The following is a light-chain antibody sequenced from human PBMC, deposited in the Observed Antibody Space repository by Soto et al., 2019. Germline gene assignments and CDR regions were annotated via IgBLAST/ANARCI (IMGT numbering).Light chain of an antibody. CDR1: QSRSSW. J-gene: IGKJ2*03. CDR3: QQYDSLQYS. V-gene: IGKV1-5*01. Sequence: VPMTQSPSTLSASVGDRVTITCRASQSRSSWVAWYQQKPGQVPKLLIYDAPPLESGVPSRFSGNKSGTEFTLTINGLQPDDCATYYCQQYDSLQYSFGQGTKLEI. CDR2: DAP.